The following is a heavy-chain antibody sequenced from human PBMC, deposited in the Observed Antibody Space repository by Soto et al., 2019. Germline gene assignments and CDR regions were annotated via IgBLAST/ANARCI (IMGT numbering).Heavy chain of an antibody. D-gene: IGHD4-17*01. Sequence: SETLSLTCTVSGGSISSYYWSWIRQPPGKGLEWIGYIYYSGSTNYNPSLKSRVTISVDTSKNQFYLKLSSVTAADTAVYYCARVSTVGKGYYYGMDVWGQGTTVTVS. J-gene: IGHJ6*02. CDR2: IYYSGST. V-gene: IGHV4-59*01. CDR3: ARVSTVGKGYYYGMDV. CDR1: GGSISSYY.